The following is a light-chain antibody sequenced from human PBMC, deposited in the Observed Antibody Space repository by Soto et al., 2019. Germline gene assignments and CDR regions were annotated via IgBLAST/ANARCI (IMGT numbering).Light chain of an antibody. J-gene: IGKJ1*01. CDR2: GAS. CDR1: QSVSTSY. V-gene: IGKV3-20*01. Sequence: EIVLTQSPGTLSLSPCERATLSCRASQSVSTSYLAWYQQKPGQAPRLLIYGASSRATGIPDRFSGSGYGTDFTLTISRLEPEDFAVYYCQQYGSSPGTFGQGTKVDI. CDR3: QQYGSSPGT.